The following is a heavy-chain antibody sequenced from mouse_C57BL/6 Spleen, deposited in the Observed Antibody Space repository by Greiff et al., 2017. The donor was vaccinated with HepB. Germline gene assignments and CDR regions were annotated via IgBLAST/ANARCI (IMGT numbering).Heavy chain of an antibody. CDR3: AREVRFSNYFDY. CDR2: ISYDGSN. V-gene: IGHV3-6*01. D-gene: IGHD2-14*01. CDR1: GYSITSGYY. Sequence: EVKLQESGPGLVKPSQSLSPTCSVTGYSITSGYYWNWIRQFPGNKLEWLGYISYDGSNNYNPSLKNRLPITRDTSKNQFFLKLNSVTTEDTATYYCAREVRFSNYFDYWGQGTTLTVSS. J-gene: IGHJ2*01.